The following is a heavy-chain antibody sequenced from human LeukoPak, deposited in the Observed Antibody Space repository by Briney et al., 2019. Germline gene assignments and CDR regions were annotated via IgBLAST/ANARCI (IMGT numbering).Heavy chain of an antibody. V-gene: IGHV4-34*01. Sequence: PSETLSLTCAVYGGSFSGYYWSWIRQPPGKGLEWIAEINHSGGTNYNPSLKSRVTISVDTSKNQFSLKLSSVTAADTAVYYCARGRSITIFGVVIIPYYYYMDVWGKGTTVTVSS. D-gene: IGHD3-3*01. CDR1: GGSFSGYY. CDR3: ARGRSITIFGVVIIPYYYYMDV. J-gene: IGHJ6*03. CDR2: INHSGGT.